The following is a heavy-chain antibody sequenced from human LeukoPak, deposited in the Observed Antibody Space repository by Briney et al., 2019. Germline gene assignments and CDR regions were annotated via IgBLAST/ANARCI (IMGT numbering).Heavy chain of an antibody. CDR3: ARHFVDSGSSNFDY. CDR1: GGSISSYY. Sequence: SETLSLTCTVSGGSISSYYWSWIRQPPGKGLEWIGHIYYSGSTNYNPSLKSRVTISVDTSKSQFSLKLSSVTAADTAVYYCARHFVDSGSSNFDYWGQGTVVTVSS. J-gene: IGHJ4*02. CDR2: IYYSGST. V-gene: IGHV4-59*08. D-gene: IGHD1-26*01.